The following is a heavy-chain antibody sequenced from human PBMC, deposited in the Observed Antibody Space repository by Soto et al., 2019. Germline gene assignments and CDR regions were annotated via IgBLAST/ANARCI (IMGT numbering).Heavy chain of an antibody. D-gene: IGHD5-18*01. Sequence: PGGSLRLSCEASGFILSKSGMYWVRQAPEKGLEWISYTSSTSHPKYYADAVKGRFTISRDNAKNSLYLQMDSLRDDDTALYHCARDRTAMDVFASWRQGTQVTVSS. CDR2: TSSTSHPK. CDR1: GFILSKSG. J-gene: IGHJ4*01. CDR3: ARDRTAMDVFAS. V-gene: IGHV3-48*02.